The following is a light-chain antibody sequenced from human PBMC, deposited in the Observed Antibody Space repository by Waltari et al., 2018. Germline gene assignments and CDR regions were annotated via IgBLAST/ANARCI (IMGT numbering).Light chain of an antibody. CDR3: LQTYSTLMFS. CDR2: DAS. V-gene: IGKV1-39*01. J-gene: IGKJ3*01. Sequence: DTQMTQSPSSLSASVGDRVTMTCRASQSITNYLSWYQHKLGEAPNLLVYDASTLVSGVPSRFNGSGSGTEFTLTISSLQPEDLATYYCLQTYSTLMFSFGPGTKVDL. CDR1: QSITNY.